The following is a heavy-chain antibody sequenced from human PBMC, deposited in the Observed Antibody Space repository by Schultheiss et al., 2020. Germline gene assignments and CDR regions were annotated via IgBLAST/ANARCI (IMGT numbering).Heavy chain of an antibody. V-gene: IGHV4-61*02. J-gene: IGHJ5*02. CDR3: ARGEVRGAGWFDP. CDR1: GGSISSGSYY. D-gene: IGHD3-10*01. CDR2: IYTSGST. Sequence: SQTLSLTCTVSGGSISSGSYYWSWIRQPAGKGLEWIGRIYTSGSTNYNPSLKSRVTISVDTSKNQFSLKLRSVTAADTALYYCARGEVRGAGWFDPWGQGTLVTVSS.